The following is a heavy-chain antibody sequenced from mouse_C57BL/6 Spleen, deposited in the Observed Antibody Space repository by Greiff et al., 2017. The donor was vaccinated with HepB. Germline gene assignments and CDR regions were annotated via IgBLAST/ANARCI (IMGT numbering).Heavy chain of an antibody. V-gene: IGHV1-53*01. CDR1: GYTFTSYW. CDR2: INPSNGGT. J-gene: IGHJ2*01. D-gene: IGHD2-4*01. CDR3: ARDDYDAYFDY. Sequence: QVQLQQSGTELVKPGASVKLSCKASGYTFTSYWMHWVKQSPGQGLEWIGNINPSNGGTNYNEKFKSKATLTVDKSSSTAYMQLSSLTSEDSAVYYCARDDYDAYFDYWGQGTTLTVSS.